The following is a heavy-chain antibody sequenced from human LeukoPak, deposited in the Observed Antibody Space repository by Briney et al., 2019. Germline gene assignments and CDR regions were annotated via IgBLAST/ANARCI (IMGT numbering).Heavy chain of an antibody. CDR1: GFTFSSYA. D-gene: IGHD3-10*01. Sequence: GGSLRPSCAASGFTFSSYAMSWVRQAPGKGLEWVSAISGSGGSTYYADFVKGWFTISRDNSKNTLYLQMNSLRAEDTAVYYCAREEYGSGSYHNWFDPWGQGTLVTVSS. V-gene: IGHV3-23*01. CDR3: AREEYGSGSYHNWFDP. CDR2: ISGSGGST. J-gene: IGHJ5*02.